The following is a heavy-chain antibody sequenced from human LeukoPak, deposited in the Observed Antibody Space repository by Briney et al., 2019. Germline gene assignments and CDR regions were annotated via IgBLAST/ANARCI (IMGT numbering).Heavy chain of an antibody. D-gene: IGHD4-17*01. CDR2: IYYSGST. CDR1: GGSISSYY. Sequence: SETLSLTCTVSGGSISSYYWSWIRQPPGKGLEWIGYIYYSGSTNYNPSLKSRVTISVDTSKNQFSLKLSSVTAADTAVYYCARAARTVTTEWSYFDYWGQGTLVTVSS. J-gene: IGHJ4*02. CDR3: ARAARTVTTEWSYFDY. V-gene: IGHV4-59*01.